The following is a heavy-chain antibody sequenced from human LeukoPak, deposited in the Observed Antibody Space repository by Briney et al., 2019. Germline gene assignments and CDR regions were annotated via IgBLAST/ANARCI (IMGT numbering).Heavy chain of an antibody. Sequence: ASVKVSCKASGYTFTGYYMHWVRQAPGQGLEWMGWINPNSGGTNYAQKFQGRVTMTRDTSISTAYMELSRLRSDDTAVYYCARPTYPNGGGWFDPWGQGTLSPSPQ. CDR3: ARPTYPNGGGWFDP. J-gene: IGHJ5*02. CDR1: GYTFTGYY. D-gene: IGHD2-8*01. CDR2: INPNSGGT. V-gene: IGHV1-2*02.